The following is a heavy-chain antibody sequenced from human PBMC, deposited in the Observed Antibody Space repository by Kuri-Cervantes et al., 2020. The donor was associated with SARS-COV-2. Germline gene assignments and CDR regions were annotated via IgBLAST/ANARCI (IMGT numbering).Heavy chain of an antibody. CDR1: GFTFSSYG. Sequence: GGSLRLSCAASGFTFSSYGMHWVRQAPGKGLEWVAVIWYDGSNKYYADSVKGRFTISRDNSKNTLYLQMNSLRAEDTAVYYCARVEVTILSADYWGQGTLVTVSS. J-gene: IGHJ4*02. D-gene: IGHD3-3*01. V-gene: IGHV3-33*01. CDR2: IWYDGSNK. CDR3: ARVEVTILSADY.